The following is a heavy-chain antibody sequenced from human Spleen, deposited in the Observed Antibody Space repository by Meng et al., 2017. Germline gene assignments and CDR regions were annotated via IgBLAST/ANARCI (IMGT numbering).Heavy chain of an antibody. D-gene: IGHD6-19*01. Sequence: GGSLRLSCAASGFTFSSYAMSWVRQAPGKGLEWVSAISGSGGSTYYADSVKGRFTISRDNSKNTLNLQMNSLRAEDAAVYYCAKEGGQWLVNNLDYWGQRTLITVSS. V-gene: IGHV3-23*01. CDR1: GFTFSSYA. CDR2: ISGSGGST. J-gene: IGHJ4*02. CDR3: AKEGGQWLVNNLDY.